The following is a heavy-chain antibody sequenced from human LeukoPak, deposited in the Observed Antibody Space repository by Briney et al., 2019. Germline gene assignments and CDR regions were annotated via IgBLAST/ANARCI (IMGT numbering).Heavy chain of an antibody. CDR2: LYSGEPT. Sequence: GGSLRHSRALPGFTVCANLMSWVRPAPGRGLEWVLVLYSGEPTFYVDSVKGRFTISRHKSKNTLYLQMNSLRVEDTAVYYCTRDRSSMVRGNYFVYWGQGALVTVSS. D-gene: IGHD3-10*01. V-gene: IGHV3-66*01. J-gene: IGHJ4*02. CDR1: GFTVCANL. CDR3: TRDRSSMVRGNYFVY.